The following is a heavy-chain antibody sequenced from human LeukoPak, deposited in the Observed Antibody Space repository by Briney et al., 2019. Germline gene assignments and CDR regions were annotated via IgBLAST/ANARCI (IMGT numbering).Heavy chain of an antibody. CDR2: IKQDGSEQ. Sequence: GGSLRRSCAASGFTFSSYWMSWVRQAPGKGLEWVANIKQDGSEQYYVDSVKGRFTISRDNAKNSLFLQMNSLRGEDTAVYYCTREYLTVSYFDYWGQGTLVTVSS. CDR3: TREYLTVSYFDY. D-gene: IGHD4-11*01. V-gene: IGHV3-7*05. CDR1: GFTFSSYW. J-gene: IGHJ4*02.